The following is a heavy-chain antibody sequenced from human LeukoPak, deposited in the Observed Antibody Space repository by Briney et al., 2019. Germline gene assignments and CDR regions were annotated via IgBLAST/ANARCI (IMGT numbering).Heavy chain of an antibody. V-gene: IGHV3-7*01. CDR3: ARASRGIAANLCFHY. J-gene: IGHJ4*02. CDR1: GFTFRDDR. Sequence: GGSLRLSCAASGFTFRDDRMRGVREAPGEGGEWGAKIKEDGSDKSYVHSLMRPFSISKDSATTSLFLHMNSLRAEATAVYYCARASRGIAANLCFHYWGQAILVTVSS. CDR2: IKEDGSDK. D-gene: IGHD6-25*01.